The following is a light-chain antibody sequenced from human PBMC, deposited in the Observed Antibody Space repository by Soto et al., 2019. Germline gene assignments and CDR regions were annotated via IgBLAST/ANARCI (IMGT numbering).Light chain of an antibody. J-gene: IGKJ1*01. CDR1: QSISSY. CDR3: QQSYSTLWT. CDR2: AAS. Sequence: DIQMTQSPSSLSASVGDRVTITCRASQSISSYLNWYQQKPGKAPKLLIYAASSLQSGVPSRFSGSGSRTDFTLTISSLQPEDFATYHCQQSYSTLWTFGQGTKVEIK. V-gene: IGKV1-39*01.